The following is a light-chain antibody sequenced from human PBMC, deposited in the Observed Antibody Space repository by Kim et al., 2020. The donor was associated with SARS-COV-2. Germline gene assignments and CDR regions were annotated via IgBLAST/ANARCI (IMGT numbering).Light chain of an antibody. Sequence: PGETARLTCGGNNIETKSVHWYQQKPGHAPVLLIYCNSDRPAGIPERFSGSNSGNTATLTISRVEAGDEADYYCQVWDGSSDHPWVFGGGSKLTVL. V-gene: IGLV3-21*04. CDR1: NIETKS. CDR3: QVWDGSSDHPWV. CDR2: CNS. J-gene: IGLJ3*02.